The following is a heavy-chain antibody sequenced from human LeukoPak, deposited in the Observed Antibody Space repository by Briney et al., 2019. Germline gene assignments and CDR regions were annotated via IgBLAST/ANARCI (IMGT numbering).Heavy chain of an antibody. CDR2: ISYDGSNK. V-gene: IGHV3-30-3*01. Sequence: GGSLRLSCAASGFTFSSYAMHWVRQAPGKGLEWVAVISYDGSNKYYADSVKGRFTISRDNSKNTLYLQMNSLRAEDTAVYYCARIYCSSTSCYHYFDYWGQGTLVTVPS. J-gene: IGHJ4*02. D-gene: IGHD2-2*01. CDR1: GFTFSSYA. CDR3: ARIYCSSTSCYHYFDY.